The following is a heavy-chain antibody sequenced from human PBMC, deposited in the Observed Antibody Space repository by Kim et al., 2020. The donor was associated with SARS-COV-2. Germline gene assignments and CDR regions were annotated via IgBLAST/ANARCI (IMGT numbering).Heavy chain of an antibody. J-gene: IGHJ6*02. Sequence: ASVKVSCKVSGYMLTELSMHWGRQAPGNGLEWMGGFDPEDGETIYAQKFQGRITMTEDTSTDTDYMELSGLRSEDTAVYYCATGVAVAGRSSDYYYYYGMDVWGRGTTVTVSS. D-gene: IGHD6-19*01. V-gene: IGHV1-24*01. CDR1: GYMLTELS. CDR3: ATGVAVAGRSSDYYYYYGMDV. CDR2: FDPEDGET.